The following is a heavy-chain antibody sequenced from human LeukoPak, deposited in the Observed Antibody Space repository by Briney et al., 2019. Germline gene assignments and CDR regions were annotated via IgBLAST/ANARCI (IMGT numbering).Heavy chain of an antibody. J-gene: IGHJ6*02. V-gene: IGHV1-18*01. CDR3: AREHDTKVPYYDGMDV. D-gene: IGHD3-10*01. CDR2: ISAYNGDT. CDR1: GYIFTKHG. Sequence: ASVKVSCKASGYIFTKHGFSWVRQAPGQGLEWMGWISAYNGDTHYAQQLQGRVTVTTDTSTSTAYMELRSLRFDDTAVYYCAREHDTKVPYYDGMDVWGQGTTVTVSS.